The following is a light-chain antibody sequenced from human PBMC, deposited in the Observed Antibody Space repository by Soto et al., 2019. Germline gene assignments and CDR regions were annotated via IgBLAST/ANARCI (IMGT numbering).Light chain of an antibody. CDR1: QSVSGY. CDR2: GAS. V-gene: IGKV3-11*01. Sequence: EIVLTQSPATRSLSKWDIASVSFRASQSVSGYIGWYQQKPGQAPRLLIYGASSRATGIPARFSASGSGTDFTLTISDVQPEDFALYYCPQRQIWLRTFGQVGNVDIK. CDR3: PQRQIWLRT. J-gene: IGKJ1*01.